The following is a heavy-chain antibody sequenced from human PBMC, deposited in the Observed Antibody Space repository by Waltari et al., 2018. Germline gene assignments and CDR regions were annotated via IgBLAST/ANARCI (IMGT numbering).Heavy chain of an antibody. CDR2: IVVGSGNT. V-gene: IGHV1-58*02. D-gene: IGHD4-17*01. J-gene: IGHJ4*02. CDR3: AAVLSDYGDYSVGIDY. CDR1: GFTFTSSA. Sequence: QMQLVQSGPEVQKPGTSVKVSCKASGFTFTSSAMQWVRPALGQRLEWIGWIVVGSGNTNYAQKFQERVTITRDMSTSTAYMELSSLRSEDTAVYYCAAVLSDYGDYSVGIDYWGQGTLVTVSS.